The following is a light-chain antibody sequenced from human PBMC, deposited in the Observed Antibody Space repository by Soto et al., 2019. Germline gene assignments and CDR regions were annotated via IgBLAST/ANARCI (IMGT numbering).Light chain of an antibody. CDR2: DTT. CDR3: LLSSIGPRGPRVV. Sequence: QSVVTQESSLTVSPGGTVTLTCGSSTGPVTSSHYPYWFQQKPGQAPRTLIYDTTDKHSWTPARFSGSLLGGKGALTLSGAQPEDEADYYCLLSSIGPRGPRVVFGGGTKVTVL. J-gene: IGLJ2*01. V-gene: IGLV7-46*01. CDR1: TGPVTSSHY.